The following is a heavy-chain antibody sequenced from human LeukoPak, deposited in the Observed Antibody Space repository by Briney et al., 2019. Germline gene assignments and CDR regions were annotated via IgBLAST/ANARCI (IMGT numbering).Heavy chain of an antibody. D-gene: IGHD3-22*01. CDR2: IIPIFGTA. V-gene: IGHV1-69*13. J-gene: IGHJ4*02. CDR1: GGTFSSYA. CDR3: ASEGYYYDSSGYFDY. Sequence: VKVSCKASGGTFSSYAISWVRQAPGQGLEWMGRIIPIFGTADYAQKFQGRVTITTDESTSTAYMELSSLRSEDTAVYYCASEGYYYDSSGYFDYWGQGTLVTVSS.